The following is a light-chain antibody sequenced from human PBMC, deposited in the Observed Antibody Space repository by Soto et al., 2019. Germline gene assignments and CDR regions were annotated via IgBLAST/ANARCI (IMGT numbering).Light chain of an antibody. Sequence: EIVMTQSPATLSVSPGERATLSCRASQSVSSTLACYQQKPGQAPRLLIYGASTRATGIPARFSGSGSGTEFTLTISSLQSEDFAVYYCQQDNNWPRTFGQGTKVEIK. CDR3: QQDNNWPRT. CDR1: QSVSST. V-gene: IGKV3-15*01. CDR2: GAS. J-gene: IGKJ1*01.